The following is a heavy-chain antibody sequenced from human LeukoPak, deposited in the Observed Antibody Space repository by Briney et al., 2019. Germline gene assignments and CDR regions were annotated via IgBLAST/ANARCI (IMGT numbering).Heavy chain of an antibody. CDR2: IKQDGGER. CDR3: TREYYYGSGSYYNGY. J-gene: IGHJ4*02. D-gene: IGHD3-10*01. CDR1: GFTFRSYW. V-gene: IGHV3-7*04. Sequence: GGSLRLSCAASGFTFRSYWMSWVRQAPGRGLEWVANIKQDGGERYYVDSVKGRFTISRDNAKNPLYLQMNSLRAEDTAVYYCTREYYYGSGSYYNGYWGQGTLVTVSS.